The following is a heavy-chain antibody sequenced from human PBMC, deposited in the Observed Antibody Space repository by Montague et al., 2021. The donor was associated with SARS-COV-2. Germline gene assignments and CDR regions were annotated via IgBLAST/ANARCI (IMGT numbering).Heavy chain of an antibody. D-gene: IGHD3-10*01. CDR1: GFTLGYTW. V-gene: IGHV3-74*03. CDR3: VKDRGTPDAFDM. Sequence: SLRLSCAAFGFTLGYTWMHWVRQAPGKGLVWIAHINGDATTTKYADSVKGRFTISRDNTQNTLSLQLDSLRAEDTAVYYCVKDRGTPDAFDMWGQGTMVTVSS. J-gene: IGHJ3*02. CDR2: INGDATTT.